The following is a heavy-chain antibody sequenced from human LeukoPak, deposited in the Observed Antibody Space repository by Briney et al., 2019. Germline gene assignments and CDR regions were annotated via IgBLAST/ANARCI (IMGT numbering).Heavy chain of an antibody. Sequence: GGSLRLSCAASGFTFSSYAMSWVRQAPGKGLEWVSAISGSGGSTYYADSVKGRFTISRDNSKNTLYLQMNSLRAEDTAVYYCARDMYSYGDLNDAFDIWGQGTMVTVSS. CDR1: GFTFSSYA. V-gene: IGHV3-23*01. CDR3: ARDMYSYGDLNDAFDI. D-gene: IGHD5-18*01. J-gene: IGHJ3*02. CDR2: ISGSGGST.